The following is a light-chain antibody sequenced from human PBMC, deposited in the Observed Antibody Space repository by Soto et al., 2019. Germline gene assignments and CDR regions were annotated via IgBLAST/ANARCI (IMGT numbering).Light chain of an antibody. V-gene: IGKV4-1*01. CDR1: QSLLYSSHSKTY. CDR3: QQDLSMPRT. Sequence: DIVMTQSPDSLAVSLGARATINCKSSQSLLYSSHSKTYLAWYQRTSGQPPQLLIYWASTRESGVPDRFRGSGSGTEFTLTISSLQADEVADYYGQQDLSMPRTFGQGTKVEIK. J-gene: IGKJ1*01. CDR2: WAS.